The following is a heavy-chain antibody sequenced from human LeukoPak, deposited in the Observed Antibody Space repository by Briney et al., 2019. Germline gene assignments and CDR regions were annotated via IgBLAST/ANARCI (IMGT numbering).Heavy chain of an antibody. CDR2: IYYSGST. CDR3: ARLVAHGDYYYYGMDV. V-gene: IGHV4-39*07. D-gene: IGHD4-17*01. J-gene: IGHJ6*02. CDR1: GGSISSSSYY. Sequence: SETLSLTCTVSGGSISSSSYYWGWIRQPPGKGLEWIGSIYYSGSTYYNPSLKSRVTISVDTSKNQFSLKLSSVTAADTAVYYCARLVAHGDYYYYGMDVWGQGTTVTVSS.